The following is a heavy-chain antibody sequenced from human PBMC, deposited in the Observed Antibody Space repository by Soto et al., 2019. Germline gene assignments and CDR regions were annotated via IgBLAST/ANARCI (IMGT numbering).Heavy chain of an antibody. CDR2: IYWDDDK. CDR3: AHRQEYSSAKVGFVFDY. J-gene: IGHJ4*02. D-gene: IGHD6-19*01. CDR1: GFSLSTSGVG. V-gene: IGHV2-5*02. Sequence: SGPTLVNPTQTLTLTCTFSGFSLSTSGVGVGWIRQPPGKALEWLALIYWDDDKRYSPSLKSRLTITKDTSKNQVVLTMTNMDPVDTATYYCAHRQEYSSAKVGFVFDYWGQGTLVTVS.